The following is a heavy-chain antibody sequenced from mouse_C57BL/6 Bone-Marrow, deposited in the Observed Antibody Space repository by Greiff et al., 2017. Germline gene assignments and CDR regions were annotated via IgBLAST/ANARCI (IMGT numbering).Heavy chain of an antibody. V-gene: IGHV2-5*01. CDR3: AKSLNIYYDFGFAY. CDR1: GFSLTSYG. Sequence: VKLMESGPGLVQPSQSLSITCTVSGFSLTSYGVHWVRQSPGKGLEWLGVIWRGGSTDYNAAFMSRLSITKDNSKSQVFFKMNSLQADDTAIYYCAKSLNIYYDFGFAYWGQGTLVTVSA. D-gene: IGHD2-4*01. J-gene: IGHJ3*01. CDR2: IWRGGST.